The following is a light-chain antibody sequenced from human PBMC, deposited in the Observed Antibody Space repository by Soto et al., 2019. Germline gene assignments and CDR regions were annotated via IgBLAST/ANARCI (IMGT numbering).Light chain of an antibody. CDR2: GAS. Sequence: EIVMTQSPATLSVSPGERATLSCRASQSVSSNLAWDQQKPGQAPRLLIYGASTRATGIPARFSGSGSGTEFTLSISSLQAEDFAVYCWQQYNNWPWTFGQGTKVEIK. V-gene: IGKV3-15*01. CDR3: QQYNNWPWT. CDR1: QSVSSN. J-gene: IGKJ1*01.